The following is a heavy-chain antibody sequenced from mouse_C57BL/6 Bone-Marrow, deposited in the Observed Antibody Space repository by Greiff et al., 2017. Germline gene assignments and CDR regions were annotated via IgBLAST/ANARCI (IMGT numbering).Heavy chain of an antibody. J-gene: IGHJ2*01. CDR3: ARAPYFDY. V-gene: IGHV3-6*01. CDR2: ISYDGSN. CDR1: GYSITSGYY. Sequence: EVQLQQSGPGLVQPSQSLSLTCSVTGYSITSGYYWNWIRQFPGNKLEWMGYISYDGSNNYNPSLKNRISITRDTSKNQFFLKLNSVTTEDTATYYCARAPYFDYWGQGTTLTVSS.